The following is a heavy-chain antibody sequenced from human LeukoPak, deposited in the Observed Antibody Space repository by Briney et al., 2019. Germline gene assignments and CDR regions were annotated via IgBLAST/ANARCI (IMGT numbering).Heavy chain of an antibody. CDR3: ARRYYDFWSGYSHPTYYFDY. CDR2: IYPGDSDT. J-gene: IGHJ4*02. CDR1: GYSFTSYW. Sequence: GXSLQISCKGSGYSFTSYWIGWVRQLPGKGLEWMGIIYPGDSDTRYSPSFQGQVTISADKSISTASLQWSSLKASDTAMYYCARRYYDFWSGYSHPTYYFDYWGQGTLVTVSS. D-gene: IGHD3-3*01. V-gene: IGHV5-51*01.